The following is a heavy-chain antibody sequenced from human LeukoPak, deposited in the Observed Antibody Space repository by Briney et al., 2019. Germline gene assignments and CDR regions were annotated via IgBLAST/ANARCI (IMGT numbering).Heavy chain of an antibody. CDR3: ARVGFGEFYFDY. J-gene: IGHJ4*02. CDR2: ISSGSSYI. V-gene: IGHV3-21*01. D-gene: IGHD3-10*01. Sequence: GGSLRLSCAASGFTFSSYGMNWVRQAPGKGLEWVSSISSGSSYIYYADSVKGRFTISRDNAKNSLYLQMNSLRAEDTAVYYCARVGFGEFYFDYWGQGTLVTVSS. CDR1: GFTFSSYG.